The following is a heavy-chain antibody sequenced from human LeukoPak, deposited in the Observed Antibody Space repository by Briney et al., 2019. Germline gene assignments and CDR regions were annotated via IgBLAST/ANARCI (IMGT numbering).Heavy chain of an antibody. V-gene: IGHV3-30-3*01. D-gene: IGHD3-10*01. CDR3: ARDYYGSGSYHWFDP. CDR2: ISYDGSNK. Sequence: GGSLRLSCAASGFTFSSYAMHWVRQAPGKGLEWVAVISYDGSNKYYADSVKGRFTISRDNSKNTLYLQMNSLRAEDTAVYYCARDYYGSGSYHWFDPWGQGTLVTVSS. J-gene: IGHJ5*02. CDR1: GFTFSSYA.